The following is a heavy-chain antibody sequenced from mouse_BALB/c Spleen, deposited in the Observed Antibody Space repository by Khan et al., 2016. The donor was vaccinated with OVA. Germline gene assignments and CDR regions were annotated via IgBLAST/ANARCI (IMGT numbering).Heavy chain of an antibody. CDR2: INPSSGYT. CDR1: GYTFTSYT. J-gene: IGHJ3*01. Sequence: QVQLQQSGAELARPGASVKMSCKASGYTFTSYTMHWVKQRPGQGPEWIGYINPSSGYTNYNQKFKDKATLTADKSSSTAYMQLSSLTSEDSAVYYCARLTPYGYDAWFAYWGQGTLVTVSA. V-gene: IGHV1-4*01. D-gene: IGHD2-2*01. CDR3: ARLTPYGYDAWFAY.